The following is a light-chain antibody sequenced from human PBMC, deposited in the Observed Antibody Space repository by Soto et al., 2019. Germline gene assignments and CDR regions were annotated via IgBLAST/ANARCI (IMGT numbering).Light chain of an antibody. CDR2: DVS. V-gene: IGLV2-14*03. J-gene: IGLJ1*01. Sequence: QSALTQPASVSGSPGQSITISCTGTSSDIGSYNYVSWYQHHPGKVPQLMIYDVSNRPSGVSNRFSGSKSGNTASLTISGFQAEDEADYYCSSYTSSNTYVFGTGTKVTVL. CDR1: SSDIGSYNY. CDR3: SSYTSSNTYV.